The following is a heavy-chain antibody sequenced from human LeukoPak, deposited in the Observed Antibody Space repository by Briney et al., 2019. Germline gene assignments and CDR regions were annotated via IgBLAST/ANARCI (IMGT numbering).Heavy chain of an antibody. D-gene: IGHD1-26*01. CDR3: ARDPYSGNYGTYYYYYMDV. CDR1: GFTFSNYN. J-gene: IGHJ6*03. V-gene: IGHV3-21*01. Sequence: AGGSLRLSCADSGFTFSNYNMNWVRQAPGKAMEWVSSITSSGTYTFYADLVKGRFTISRDNAKNSLYLQMDSLGPEDTAVYYCARDPYSGNYGTYYYYYMDVWGKGTTVTVSS. CDR2: ITSSGTYT.